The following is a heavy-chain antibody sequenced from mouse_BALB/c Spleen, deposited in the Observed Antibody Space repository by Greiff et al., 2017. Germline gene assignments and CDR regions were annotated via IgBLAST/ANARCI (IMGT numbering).Heavy chain of an antibody. Sequence: QVQLQQSGAELVKPGASVKLSCKASGYTFTSYYMYWVKQRPGQGLEWIGEINPSNGGTNFNEKFKSKATLTVDKSSSTAYMQLSSLTSEDSAVYYCTRRSIFSYFDYWGQGTTLTVSA. CDR1: GYTFTSYY. D-gene: IGHD6-2*01. V-gene: IGHV1S81*02. CDR2: INPSNGGT. CDR3: TRRSIFSYFDY. J-gene: IGHJ2*01.